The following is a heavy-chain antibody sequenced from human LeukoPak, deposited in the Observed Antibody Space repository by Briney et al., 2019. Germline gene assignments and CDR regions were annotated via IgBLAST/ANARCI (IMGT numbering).Heavy chain of an antibody. CDR2: ISAYNGNT. D-gene: IGHD5-18*01. J-gene: IGHJ5*02. CDR1: GYTFTSYG. V-gene: IGHV1-18*01. CDR3: AGEERGYSYGYGGFDP. Sequence: ASVKVSCKASGYTFTSYGISWVRQAPGQGLEWMGWISAYNGNTNYAQKLQGRVTMTTDTSTSTAYMELRSLRSDDTAVYYCAGEERGYSYGYGGFDPWGQGTLVTVSS.